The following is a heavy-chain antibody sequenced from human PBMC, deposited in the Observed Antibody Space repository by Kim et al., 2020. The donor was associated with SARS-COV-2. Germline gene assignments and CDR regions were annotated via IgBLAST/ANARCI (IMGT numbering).Heavy chain of an antibody. V-gene: IGHV1-3*01. J-gene: IGHJ4*02. CDR2: INPGDGET. CDR3: ARGDFIARGRGELDY. D-gene: IGHD3-16*01. CDR1: GYSFSAYA. Sequence: ASVKVSCKASGYSFSAYALHWVRQAPGQRLEWVGWINPGDGETQYPQKLQARVTIIRDTSASTAYMELRSLTSEDTAVYYCARGDFIARGRGELDYWGQG.